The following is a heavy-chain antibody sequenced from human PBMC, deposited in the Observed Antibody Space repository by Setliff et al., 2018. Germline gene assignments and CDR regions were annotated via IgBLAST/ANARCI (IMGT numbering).Heavy chain of an antibody. CDR3: VRMSGFLYMDV. CDR2: TYYIGAT. D-gene: IGHD3-3*01. J-gene: IGHJ6*03. V-gene: IGHV4-59*08. Sequence: PSETLSLTCTVSGASISTHYWSWIRQPPGKGLEWIGHTYYIGATNYNPSLKSRVTISLDTSKNQFSLKLSSVTAADTAVYYCVRMSGFLYMDVWGKGTTVTVSS. CDR1: GASISTHY.